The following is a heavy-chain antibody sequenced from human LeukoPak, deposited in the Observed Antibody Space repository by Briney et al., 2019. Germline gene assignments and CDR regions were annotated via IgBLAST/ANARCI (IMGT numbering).Heavy chain of an antibody. J-gene: IGHJ4*02. CDR2: ITNSGNSK. CDR1: ELTFSSYS. V-gene: IGHV3-48*01. CDR3: ARLVRLRFLEWLSDAKYYFDY. D-gene: IGHD3-3*01. Sequence: GGSLRLSCAASELTFSSYSMNWVRQAPGKGLEWVSYITNSGNSKSYADSVKGRFTISRDSTKNSLYLQMNGLRAEDTAVYYCARLVRLRFLEWLSDAKYYFDYWGQGTLVTVST.